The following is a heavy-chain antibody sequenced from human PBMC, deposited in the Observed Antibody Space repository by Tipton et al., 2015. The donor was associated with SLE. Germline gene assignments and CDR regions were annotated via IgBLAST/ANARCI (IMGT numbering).Heavy chain of an antibody. CDR1: GGSISSSYY. V-gene: IGHV4-39*07. CDR3: GRGAWYFDL. J-gene: IGHJ2*01. CDR2: ISYTGST. Sequence: TLSLTCTVSGGSISSSYYWGWIRQSPGKGLEWIGSISYTGSTYYNPSLKSRVTISVDMSKNHFSLNLISATAADTAIYYCGRGAWYFDLWGRGTLVTVSS.